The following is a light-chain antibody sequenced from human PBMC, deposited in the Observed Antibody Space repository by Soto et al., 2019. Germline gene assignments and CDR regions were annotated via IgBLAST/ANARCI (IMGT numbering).Light chain of an antibody. Sequence: DIQMTQSPSTLSASVGDRVTITCRASQSFTGMLAWYQQKPGKAPKLLIYDASTLESGVPSRFSGSGSGTEFTLTFRRLQPDDFATYYCQQYHSYSTFGQGTKVDIK. CDR3: QQYHSYST. CDR2: DAS. CDR1: QSFTGM. V-gene: IGKV1-5*01. J-gene: IGKJ2*01.